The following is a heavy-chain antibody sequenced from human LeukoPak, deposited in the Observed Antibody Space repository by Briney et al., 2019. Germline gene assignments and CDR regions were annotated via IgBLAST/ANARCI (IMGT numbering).Heavy chain of an antibody. J-gene: IGHJ3*01. CDR3: ARGLLGEGPDAFDV. V-gene: IGHV3-7*04. CDR1: GFTFGRCL. Sequence: VGSLRLSCAASGFTFGRCLMNWVRQTPEKGLEWVAHIYQKGSEIIYVDSVWGRVTISRDNAHNSLYLQMNSLRAEDTGVCFCARGLLGEGPDAFDVWGQGTIVTISS. CDR2: IYQKGSEI. D-gene: IGHD2-21*02.